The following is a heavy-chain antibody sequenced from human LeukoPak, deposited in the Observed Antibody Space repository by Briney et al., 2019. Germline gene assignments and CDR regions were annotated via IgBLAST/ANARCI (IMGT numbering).Heavy chain of an antibody. CDR2: INSDGSTT. CDR1: GFTFSSNW. V-gene: IGHV3-74*01. J-gene: IGHJ4*02. D-gene: IGHD6-19*01. CDR3: ARGSSAWFGN. Sequence: GGSLRLSCAASGFTFSSNWTHWVRQAPGKGLVWVSRINSDGSTTTYADSVKGRFTISRDNAKNTLYLQMNSLRAEDTAVYYCARGSSAWFGNWGQGTLVTVSS.